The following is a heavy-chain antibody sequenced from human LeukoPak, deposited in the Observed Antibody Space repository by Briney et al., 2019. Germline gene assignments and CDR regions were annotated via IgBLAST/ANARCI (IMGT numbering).Heavy chain of an antibody. J-gene: IGHJ4*02. CDR1: GFTFSSCA. CDR3: AIMHRYYDGSGYWVQ. D-gene: IGHD3-22*01. V-gene: IGHV3-23*01. CDR2: ISTSGGTT. Sequence: GGSLGLSCAASGFTFSSCAMSWVRQAPGKGLEWVSGISTSGGTTSYADSVKGRFTISRDNPRNTLYMQMSSLRDEDTAVYYCAIMHRYYDGSGYWVQWGQGTLVTVSS.